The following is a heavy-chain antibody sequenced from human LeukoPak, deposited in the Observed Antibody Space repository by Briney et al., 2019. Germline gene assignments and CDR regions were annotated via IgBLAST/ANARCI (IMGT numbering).Heavy chain of an antibody. CDR2: ISAYNGNT. Sequence: GASVKVSCKASGYTFTSYGISWVRQAPGQGLEWMGWISAYNGNTNYAQKLQGRVTMTTDTSTSTAYMELRSLRSDDTAVYYRARVCGGDCYSDFDYWGQGTLVTVSS. V-gene: IGHV1-18*01. CDR3: ARVCGGDCYSDFDY. D-gene: IGHD2-21*02. CDR1: GYTFTSYG. J-gene: IGHJ4*02.